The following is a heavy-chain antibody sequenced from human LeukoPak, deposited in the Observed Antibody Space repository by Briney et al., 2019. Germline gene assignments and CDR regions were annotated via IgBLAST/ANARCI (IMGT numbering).Heavy chain of an antibody. Sequence: PGGSLRLSCAASGFTFSSYSMNWVRQAPGKGREWVSSISSSSSYIYYADSVKGRFTISRDNAKNSLYLQMNSLRAEDTAVYYCASSSYTPYAFDIWGQGTMVTVSS. CDR3: ASSSYTPYAFDI. D-gene: IGHD2-15*01. CDR1: GFTFSSYS. CDR2: ISSSSSYI. J-gene: IGHJ3*02. V-gene: IGHV3-21*01.